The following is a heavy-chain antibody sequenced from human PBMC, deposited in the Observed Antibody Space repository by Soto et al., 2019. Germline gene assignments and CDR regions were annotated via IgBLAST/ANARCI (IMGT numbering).Heavy chain of an antibody. J-gene: IGHJ4*02. CDR3: AKDREGPRAAALLGY. CDR2: ISGSGGST. D-gene: IGHD6-13*01. CDR1: GFTFSSYA. V-gene: IGHV3-23*01. Sequence: GGSLRLSCAASGFTFSSYAMSWVRQAPGKGLEWVSAISGSGGSTYYADSVKGRFTISRDNSKNTLYLQMNSLRAEDTAVYYCAKDREGPRAAALLGYWGQGTLVTVSS.